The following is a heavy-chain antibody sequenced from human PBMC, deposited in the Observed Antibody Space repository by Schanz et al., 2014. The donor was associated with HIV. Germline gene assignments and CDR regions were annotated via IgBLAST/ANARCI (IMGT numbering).Heavy chain of an antibody. Sequence: VQLVESGGGVVQPGRSLRLSCAASGYTFSSYAMSWVRQAPGKGLEWVSALSGSGGNTYYADSVKGRFTISRDNSRNTLYLQMNSLKTEDTAVYYCTTPFYSSDYYPGYWGQGTLVTVSS. CDR1: GYTFSSYA. V-gene: IGHV3-23*04. CDR3: TTPFYSSDYYPGY. D-gene: IGHD4-17*01. CDR2: LSGSGGNT. J-gene: IGHJ4*02.